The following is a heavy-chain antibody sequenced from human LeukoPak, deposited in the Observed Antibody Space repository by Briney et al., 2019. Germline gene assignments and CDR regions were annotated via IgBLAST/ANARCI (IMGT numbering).Heavy chain of an antibody. D-gene: IGHD3-22*01. J-gene: IGHJ4*02. V-gene: IGHV4-34*01. Sequence: SETLSLTCAVYGGSFSGYYWSWIRQPPGKGLEWIGEINHSGSTNYNPSLKSRVTISVDTSKNQFSLKLSSVTAADTAVYYCARGPYDSSGYYENWGQGTLVTVSS. CDR1: GGSFSGYY. CDR2: INHSGST. CDR3: ARGPYDSSGYYEN.